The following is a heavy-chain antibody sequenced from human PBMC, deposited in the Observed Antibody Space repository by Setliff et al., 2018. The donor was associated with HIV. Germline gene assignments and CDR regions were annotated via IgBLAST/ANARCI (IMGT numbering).Heavy chain of an antibody. CDR3: ARKRGADTLYYFDY. D-gene: IGHD3-10*01. Sequence: GGSLRLSCAASGFIFSDYEMNWVRRAPGKGLEWVSFISNVYDNTFYADSVKGRFTISRDNAKNSLYLQMNSLRAEDTAVYYCARKRGADTLYYFDYWGQGTLVTVSS. V-gene: IGHV3-48*03. CDR1: GFIFSDYE. J-gene: IGHJ4*02. CDR2: ISNVYDNT.